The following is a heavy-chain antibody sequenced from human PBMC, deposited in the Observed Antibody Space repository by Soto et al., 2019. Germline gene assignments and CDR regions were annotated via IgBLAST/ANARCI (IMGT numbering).Heavy chain of an antibody. CDR1: GDSFSNDA. CDR2: MIPIVGTA. Sequence: QVQLVQSGAEVQRPGSSVKVACKASGDSFSNDAISWMRLAPGQGLEWMGGMIPIVGTANLAQKFQDRITITADESTSTAYMELSSMTSEDTAVYYCARDSPYSSTSHAFDVWGQGTLVTVSS. J-gene: IGHJ3*01. V-gene: IGHV1-69*01. CDR3: ARDSPYSSTSHAFDV. D-gene: IGHD4-4*01.